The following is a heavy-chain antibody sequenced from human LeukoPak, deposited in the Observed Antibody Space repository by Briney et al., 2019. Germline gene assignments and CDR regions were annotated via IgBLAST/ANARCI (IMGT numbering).Heavy chain of an antibody. CDR3: ARDRSSGRDFDH. V-gene: IGHV1-2*02. Sequence: ASVKVSRKASGYTFSDYFIHWVRQPPGQGLEWMGWINPNNGGTKYAQKFQGRVTMIRDTSISTTYMELSSLRSDDTAIYYCARDRSSGRDFDHWGQGTLVTVSS. J-gene: IGHJ4*02. CDR1: GYTFSDYF. CDR2: INPNNGGT. D-gene: IGHD6-25*01.